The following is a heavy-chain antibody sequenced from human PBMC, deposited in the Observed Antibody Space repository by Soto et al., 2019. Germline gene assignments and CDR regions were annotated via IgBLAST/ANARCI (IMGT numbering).Heavy chain of an antibody. D-gene: IGHD3-22*01. V-gene: IGHV3-30*18. Sequence: QVQLVESGGGVVQPGRSLRLSCAASGFTFSSYGMHWVRQAPGKGLEWVAVISYDGSNKYYADSVKGRFTISRDNSKNTLYLQMNSLRAEDTAVYYCAKARKWLLLLPEDWGQGTLVTVSS. CDR3: AKARKWLLLLPED. J-gene: IGHJ4*02. CDR1: GFTFSSYG. CDR2: ISYDGSNK.